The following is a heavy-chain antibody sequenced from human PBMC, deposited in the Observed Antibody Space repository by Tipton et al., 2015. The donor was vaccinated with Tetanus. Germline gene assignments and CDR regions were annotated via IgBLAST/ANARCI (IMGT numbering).Heavy chain of an antibody. CDR3: AKVGRYSSSWYEEGTFDY. CDR2: ISGSGGST. Sequence: SPRLSCAASGFTFSSYAMSWVRQAPGKGLEWVSAISGSGGSTYYADSVKGRFTISRDNSKNTLYPQMNSLRAEDTAVYYCAKVGRYSSSWYEEGTFDYWGQGTLVTVSS. V-gene: IGHV3-23*01. D-gene: IGHD6-13*01. J-gene: IGHJ4*02. CDR1: GFTFSSYA.